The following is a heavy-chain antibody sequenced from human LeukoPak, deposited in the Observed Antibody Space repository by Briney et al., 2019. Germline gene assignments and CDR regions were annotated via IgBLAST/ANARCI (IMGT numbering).Heavy chain of an antibody. Sequence: AGGSLRLSCAASGFTFSSYSMNWVRQAPGKGLEWVSSISSSSSYIYYADSVKGRFTISRDNAKNSLYLQMNSLRAEDTAVYYCARLGIIYYYYYYMDVWGKGTMVTVSS. CDR3: ARLGIIYYYYYYMDV. J-gene: IGHJ6*03. V-gene: IGHV3-21*01. D-gene: IGHD7-27*01. CDR2: ISSSSSYI. CDR1: GFTFSSYS.